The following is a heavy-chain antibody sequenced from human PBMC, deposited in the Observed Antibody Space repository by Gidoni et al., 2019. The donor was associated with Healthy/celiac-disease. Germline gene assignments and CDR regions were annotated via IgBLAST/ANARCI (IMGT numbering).Heavy chain of an antibody. D-gene: IGHD3-3*01. CDR3: AKDRSLLRFLEWLLPDAFDI. J-gene: IGHJ3*02. CDR1: GFTFSSYA. V-gene: IGHV3-23*01. Sequence: ELQLLESGGGLVQPGGSLRLSCAASGFTFSSYAMRWVRQAPGKGREWVSAISGSGGSTYYADSVKGRFTISRDNSKNTLYLQMNSLRAEDTAVYYCAKDRSLLRFLEWLLPDAFDIWGQGTMVTVSS. CDR2: ISGSGGST.